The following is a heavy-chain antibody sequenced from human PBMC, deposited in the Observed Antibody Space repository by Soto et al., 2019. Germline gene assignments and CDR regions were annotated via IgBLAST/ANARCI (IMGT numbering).Heavy chain of an antibody. J-gene: IGHJ6*03. CDR3: ARVGGREYDYYYYYYMDV. CDR2: IYYSGST. D-gene: IGHD2-21*01. V-gene: IGHV4-59*01. Sequence: SETLSLTCTVSGGSISSYYWSWIRQPPGKGLEWIGYIYYSGSTNYNPSLKSRVTISVDTSKNQFSLKLSSVTAADTAVYYCARVGGREYDYYYYYYMDVWGKGTTVTVSS. CDR1: GGSISSYY.